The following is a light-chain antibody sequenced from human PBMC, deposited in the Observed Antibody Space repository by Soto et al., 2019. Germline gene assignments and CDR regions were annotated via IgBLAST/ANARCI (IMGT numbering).Light chain of an antibody. Sequence: QSVLTQPPSVSGAPGQRVTISCTGSSSNIGAAYDVNWYRQLPGAAPRLLIYGNMHRPSGVPGRFSGSKSGTSASLAITGVQAEDEAHYYCQSYDNGLSGVVFGGGTKVTVL. V-gene: IGLV1-40*01. CDR1: SSNIGAAYD. CDR2: GNM. CDR3: QSYDNGLSGVV. J-gene: IGLJ3*02.